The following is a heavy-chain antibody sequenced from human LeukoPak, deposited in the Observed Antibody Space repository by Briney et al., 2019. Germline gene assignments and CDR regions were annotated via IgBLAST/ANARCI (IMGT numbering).Heavy chain of an antibody. V-gene: IGHV4-59*11. D-gene: IGHD4-17*01. Sequence: SETLSLTCTVSGGSISSHYWNWIRQPPGKGLEWIGYIYYSGSTNYNPSLKSRVTVSVDTSKNQISLKLRSVTAADTAVYFCARDNGDYVYFMDVWGKGTTVTVSS. J-gene: IGHJ6*03. CDR3: ARDNGDYVYFMDV. CDR2: IYYSGST. CDR1: GGSISSHY.